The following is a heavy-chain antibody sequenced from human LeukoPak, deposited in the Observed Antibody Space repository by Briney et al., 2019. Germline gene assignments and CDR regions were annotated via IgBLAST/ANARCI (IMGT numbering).Heavy chain of an antibody. CDR2: IYYSGRT. J-gene: IGHJ4*02. Sequence: PSETLSLTCTVSGGSLFDYYWAWIRQPPGKGLEWIGYIYYSGRTHYKPSLDSRVTISVDMSKNQFSLKLSSVTAADTAVYCARGGGRTNYYFDCWGQGSLVTVSS. CDR1: GGSLFDYY. CDR3: ARGGGRTNYYFDC. D-gene: IGHD2-15*01. V-gene: IGHV4-59*01.